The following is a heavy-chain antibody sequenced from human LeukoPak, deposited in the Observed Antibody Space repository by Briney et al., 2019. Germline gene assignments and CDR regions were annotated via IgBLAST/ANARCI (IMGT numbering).Heavy chain of an antibody. CDR3: AKDNVAYSSGWYYFDY. Sequence: PGGSLRLSCAASGFTFSRYAMSWVRQAPGKGLEWVAAISGSGGSTNYADSVKGRFPISRDNSKSPLYLQMNSLRAEDTAVYYCAKDNVAYSSGWYYFDYWGQGTLVTVSS. CDR2: ISGSGGST. CDR1: GFTFSRYA. V-gene: IGHV3-23*01. J-gene: IGHJ4*02. D-gene: IGHD6-19*01.